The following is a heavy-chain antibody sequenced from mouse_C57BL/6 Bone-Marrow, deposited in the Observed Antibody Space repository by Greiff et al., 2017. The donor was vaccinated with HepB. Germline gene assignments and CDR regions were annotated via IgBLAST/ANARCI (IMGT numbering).Heavy chain of an antibody. D-gene: IGHD1-1*01. V-gene: IGHV1-81*01. CDR2: IYPRSGNT. J-gene: IGHJ4*01. Sequence: QVQLQQSGAELARPGASVKLSCKASGYNFTSYGISWVKQRTGQGLEWIGEIYPRSGNTYYNEKFKGKATLTADKSSSTAYMELRSLTSEDSAVYFCARGVTTVVARYAMDYWGQGTSVTVSS. CDR1: GYNFTSYG. CDR3: ARGVTTVVARYAMDY.